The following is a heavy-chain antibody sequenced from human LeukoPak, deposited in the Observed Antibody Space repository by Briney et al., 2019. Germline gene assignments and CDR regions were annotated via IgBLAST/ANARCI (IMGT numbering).Heavy chain of an antibody. J-gene: IGHJ5*02. V-gene: IGHV1-69*13. CDR1: GYTFTSYA. Sequence: ASVKVSCKASGYTFTSYAMNWVRQAPGQGLEWMGGIIPTFGTAKYAQKFQGRVTITADESTSTAYMELSSLGSEDTAVYYCARDRRSRYCSSTRCYLGCFDPWGQGTLVTVSS. CDR3: ARDRRSRYCSSTRCYLGCFDP. CDR2: IIPTFGTA. D-gene: IGHD2-2*01.